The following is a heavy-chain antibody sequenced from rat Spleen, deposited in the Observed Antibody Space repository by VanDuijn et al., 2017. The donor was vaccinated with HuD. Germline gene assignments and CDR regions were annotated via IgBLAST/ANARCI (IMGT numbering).Heavy chain of an antibody. CDR2: MWNDGST. CDR3: ALSGEGY. Sequence: QVRLKESGPGLVEPSQTLSLTCTVAGFSLTKYGVHWVRQAPGKGLDWMGIMWNDGSTSYNSDFKSRLSISRDTSNSQVFLTLTSLQTDDTAVYYCALSGEGYWGQGVMVTVSS. CDR1: GFSLTKYG. J-gene: IGHJ2*01. V-gene: IGHV2-77*01. D-gene: IGHD1-1*01.